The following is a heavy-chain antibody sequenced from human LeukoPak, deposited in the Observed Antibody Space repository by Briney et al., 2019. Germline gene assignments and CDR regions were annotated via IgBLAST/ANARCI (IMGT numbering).Heavy chain of an antibody. J-gene: IGHJ4*02. CDR1: GFTFSSYA. CDR3: ARGCPHDFWSQDECYFDY. Sequence: GGSLRLSCAASGFTFSSYAMSWVRQAPGKGLEWVSAISGSGGSTYYADSVKGRFTISRDNSKNTLYLQMNSLRAEDTAVYYCARGCPHDFWSQDECYFDYWGQGTLVTVSS. V-gene: IGHV3-23*01. D-gene: IGHD3-3*01. CDR2: ISGSGGST.